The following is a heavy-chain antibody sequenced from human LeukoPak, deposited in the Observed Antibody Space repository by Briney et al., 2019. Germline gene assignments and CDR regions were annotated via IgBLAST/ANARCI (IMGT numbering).Heavy chain of an antibody. V-gene: IGHV3-48*01. CDR3: ARDLTMVRGVIGS. CDR2: ISSSSSTM. CDR1: GFTFSSYS. Sequence: GGSLRLSCAASGFTFSSYSMNWVRQAPGKGLEWVSYISSSSSTMYYADSVKGRFTISRDNAKNSLYLQMNSLRAEDTAVYYCARDLTMVRGVIGSWGQGTLVTVSS. D-gene: IGHD3-10*01. J-gene: IGHJ4*02.